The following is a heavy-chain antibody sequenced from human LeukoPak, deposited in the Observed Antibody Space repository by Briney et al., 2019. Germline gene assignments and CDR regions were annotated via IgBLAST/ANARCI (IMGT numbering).Heavy chain of an antibody. D-gene: IGHD6-6*01. CDR3: AREREKKEYSSSSVNY. CDR1: GFTFRSYA. J-gene: IGHJ4*02. V-gene: IGHV3-21*01. CDR2: VSNSGTFI. Sequence: PGGSLRLPCAASGFTFRSYAMNWVRQAPGKGLEWVSSVSNSGTFIYYADSVKGRFTISRDNAKNSLYLQMTSLRVEDTAVYYCAREREKKEYSSSSVNYWGQGTLVSVSS.